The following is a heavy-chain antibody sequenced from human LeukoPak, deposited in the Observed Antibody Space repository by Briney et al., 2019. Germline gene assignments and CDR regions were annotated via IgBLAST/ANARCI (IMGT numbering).Heavy chain of an antibody. Sequence: GGSLRLSCAASGFTFSSYAMSWVRQVPGKGLEWVSAISGSGGSTYYADSVKGRFTISRDNSKNTLYLQMNSLRAEDTAVYYCRALGYCSSTSCYSDYYYMDVWGKGTTVTVSS. V-gene: IGHV3-23*01. J-gene: IGHJ6*03. CDR3: RALGYCSSTSCYSDYYYMDV. CDR2: ISGSGGST. D-gene: IGHD2-2*02. CDR1: GFTFSSYA.